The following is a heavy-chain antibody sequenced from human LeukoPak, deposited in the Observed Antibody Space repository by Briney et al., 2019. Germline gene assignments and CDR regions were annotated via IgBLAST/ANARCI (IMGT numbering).Heavy chain of an antibody. CDR1: GYTFTGYY. Sequence: ASAKVSCKASGYTFTGYYMHWVRQAPGQGLEWMGRINPNSGGTNYAQKFQGRVTMTRDTSISTVCMELSRLRSDDTAVYYCARVGYYESSGYYEYWGQGTLVTVSS. V-gene: IGHV1-2*06. J-gene: IGHJ4*02. CDR2: INPNSGGT. D-gene: IGHD3-22*01. CDR3: ARVGYYESSGYYEY.